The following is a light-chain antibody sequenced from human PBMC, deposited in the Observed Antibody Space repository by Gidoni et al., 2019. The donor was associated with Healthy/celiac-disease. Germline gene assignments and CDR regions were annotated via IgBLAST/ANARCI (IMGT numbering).Light chain of an antibody. V-gene: IGKV1-39*01. CDR3: QQSYSTPRS. CDR2: AAS. CDR1: QSISSY. J-gene: IGKJ1*01. Sequence: DIQMTQSPSSLSASVGDRVTITCRASQSISSYLNWYQQKPGKDPKLLIYAASSLPSGVPSRFSGSGSGTDFTLTISSLQPEDFATYYFQQSYSTPRSFGQWTKVEIK.